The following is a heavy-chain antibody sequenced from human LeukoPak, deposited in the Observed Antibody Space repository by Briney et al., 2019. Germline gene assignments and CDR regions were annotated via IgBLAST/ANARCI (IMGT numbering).Heavy chain of an antibody. D-gene: IGHD3-10*01. CDR3: AHTYYYGSGSYGNFDY. Sequence: TLSLTCTVSGGSISSYYWSWIRQPPGKALEWLALIYWDDDKRYSPSLKSRLTITKDTSKNQVVLTMTNMDPVDTATYYCAHTYYYGSGSYGNFDYWGQGTLVTVSS. CDR1: GGSISSYYW. J-gene: IGHJ4*02. CDR2: IYWDDDK. V-gene: IGHV2-5*08.